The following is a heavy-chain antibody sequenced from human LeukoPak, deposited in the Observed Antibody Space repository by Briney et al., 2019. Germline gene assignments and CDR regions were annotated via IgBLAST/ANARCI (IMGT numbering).Heavy chain of an antibody. Sequence: GGSLRLSCAASGFTFSSYAMHWVRQAPGKGLEWVAVISYDGSNEYYADSVKGRFTISRDNSKNTLYVQMNSLRAEDTAVYYCARDPGYWSGDNCYYFDYWGQGTLVAVSS. V-gene: IGHV3-30*04. CDR1: GFTFSSYA. CDR2: ISYDGSNE. J-gene: IGHJ4*02. D-gene: IGHD2-15*01. CDR3: ARDPGYWSGDNCYYFDY.